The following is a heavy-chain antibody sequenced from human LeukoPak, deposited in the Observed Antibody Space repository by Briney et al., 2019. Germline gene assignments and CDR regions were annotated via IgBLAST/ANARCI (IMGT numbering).Heavy chain of an antibody. D-gene: IGHD5-18*01. J-gene: IGHJ4*02. V-gene: IGHV3-66*01. CDR2: IYSGGST. Sequence: PGGSLRLSCAASGCTVSSNYMSWVRQAPGKGLEWVSVIYSGGSTYYADSVKGRFTISRDNSKNTLYLQMNSLRAEDTAVYYCARDDAISDVDTAMVDYWGQGTLLTVSS. CDR1: GCTVSSNY. CDR3: ARDDAISDVDTAMVDY.